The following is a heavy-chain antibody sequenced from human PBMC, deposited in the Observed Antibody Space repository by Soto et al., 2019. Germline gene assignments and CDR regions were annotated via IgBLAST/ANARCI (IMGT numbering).Heavy chain of an antibody. CDR2: VYYTGFT. J-gene: IGHJ5*02. D-gene: IGHD2-21*01. CDR3: ARLPVVVIALGYFDP. CDR1: GDSISSSYY. V-gene: IGHV4-39*01. Sequence: QLQLQESGPGLVKPSETLSLTCTVSGDSISSSYYWGWVRQPPGKGLECIGAVYYTGFTYYNPYLKSRLNISLDTSKNQFSLRLSSVTAADTAICYCARLPVVVIALGYFDPWGPGTLVTVSS.